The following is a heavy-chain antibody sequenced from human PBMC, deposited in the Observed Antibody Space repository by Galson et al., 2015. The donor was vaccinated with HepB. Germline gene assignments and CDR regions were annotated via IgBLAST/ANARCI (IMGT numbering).Heavy chain of an antibody. J-gene: IGHJ4*02. V-gene: IGHV3-7*01. CDR1: GFTFSSYW. D-gene: IGHD1-1*01. CDR2: IKQDGSEK. CDR3: ARGYAPDY. Sequence: SLRLSCAPSGFTFSSYWMTWVRQTPGKGLECVANIKQDGSEKSYVDSVKGRFAISRDNAKNSLYLQMNSLRVEDTALYYCARGYAPDYWSQGTLVTVSS.